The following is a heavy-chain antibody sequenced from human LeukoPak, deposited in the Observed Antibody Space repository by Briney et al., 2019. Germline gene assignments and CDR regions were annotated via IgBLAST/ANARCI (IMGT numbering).Heavy chain of an antibody. CDR2: ISRDGDNE. J-gene: IGHJ4*02. D-gene: IGHD6-19*01. CDR1: GVTLSNYA. Sequence: PGGSLRLSCVASGVTLSNYAMSWARQAPGKGLEWVALISRDGDNEYYADSVKGRFTISRDNSKNTLSLQMNSLRAEDTAVYYCATDQLSSSGWLDDWGQGTLVTVSS. V-gene: IGHV3-30*01. CDR3: ATDQLSSSGWLDD.